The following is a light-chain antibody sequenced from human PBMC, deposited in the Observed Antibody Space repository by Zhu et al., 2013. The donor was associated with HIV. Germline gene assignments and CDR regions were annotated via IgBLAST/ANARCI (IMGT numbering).Light chain of an antibody. V-gene: IGLV1-40*01. J-gene: IGLJ1*01. CDR2: NNN. CDR3: NSYADGNKFV. Sequence: QSVLTQPPSVSGAPGQRVTISCTGSSSNIGAGYDVHWYKQLPGRAPKVVIYNNNKRPSGVPDRLSGSKSGTSASLAITGLQAEDEADYYCNSYADGNKFVFGSGTKVTVL. CDR1: SSNIGAGYD.